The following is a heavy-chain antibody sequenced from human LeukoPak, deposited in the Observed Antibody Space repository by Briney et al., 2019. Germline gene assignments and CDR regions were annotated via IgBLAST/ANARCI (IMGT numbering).Heavy chain of an antibody. D-gene: IGHD3-10*01. CDR3: ARDHYYGSGRTFDY. Sequence: SSETLSLTCTVPGGSMSSGDPYWSWIRQPPGKGLEWIGHIHYRGNTYYNPSLKSRATILVDTSNNQFSLELNSVTAAETAFYYCARDHYYGSGRTFDYWGQGTLVTVSS. J-gene: IGHJ4*02. CDR2: IHYRGNT. V-gene: IGHV4-30-4*01. CDR1: GGSMSSGDPY.